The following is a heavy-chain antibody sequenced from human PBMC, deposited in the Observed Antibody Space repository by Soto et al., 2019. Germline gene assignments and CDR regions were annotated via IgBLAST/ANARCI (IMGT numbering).Heavy chain of an antibody. CDR1: GFTFDDYA. CDR2: ISGDGGST. V-gene: IGHV3-43*02. Sequence: GESLKISCAASGFTFDDYAMHWVRQAPGKGLEWVSLISGDGGSTYYADSVKGRFTISRDNSKNSLYLQMNSLRTEDTALYYCAKEYYPRYSSSGYYYYYGMDVWGQGTTVTVSS. CDR3: AKEYYPRYSSSGYYYYYGMDV. D-gene: IGHD6-13*01. J-gene: IGHJ6*02.